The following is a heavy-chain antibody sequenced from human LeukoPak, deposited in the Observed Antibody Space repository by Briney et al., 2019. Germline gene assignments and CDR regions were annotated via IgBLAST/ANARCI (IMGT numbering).Heavy chain of an antibody. CDR3: ARLASSSWPLYYYYGMDV. CDR2: MNPNNGNT. J-gene: IGHJ6*02. Sequence: GASVKVSCTASGYTFTSYDINWVRQATGQGLEWMGWMNPNNGNTGYAQKFQGRVTVTRSTSISTAYMELSSLRSEDTAVYYCARLASSSWPLYYYYGMDVWGQGTTVTVSS. CDR1: GYTFTSYD. D-gene: IGHD6-13*01. V-gene: IGHV1-8*01.